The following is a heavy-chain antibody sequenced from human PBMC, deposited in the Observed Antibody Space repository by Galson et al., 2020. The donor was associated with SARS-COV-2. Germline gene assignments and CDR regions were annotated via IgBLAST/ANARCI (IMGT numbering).Heavy chain of an antibody. V-gene: IGHV2-70*01. CDR3: ARTRYDILTGSLDAFDI. CDR1: GFSLTTSGMS. J-gene: IGHJ3*02. Sequence: SGPTLVKPTQTLTLPCTFSGFSLTTSGMSVSWIRQPPGKALEWLALIDRDDDKYHSTSLKTRLTISKDTSKNQVVLTMTNMDPVDTATYYCARTRYDILTGSLDAFDIWGQGTMVTVSS. D-gene: IGHD3-9*01. CDR2: IDRDDDK.